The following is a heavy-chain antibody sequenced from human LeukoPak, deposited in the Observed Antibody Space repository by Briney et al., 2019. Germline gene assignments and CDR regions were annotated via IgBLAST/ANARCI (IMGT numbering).Heavy chain of an antibody. Sequence: ASVKVSCKASGYTFTTYYIHWLRQAPGHGLEWRGGFDPEDGETIYAQKFQGRVTMTEDTSTDTAYMGLSSLRSEDTAVYYCATAAAKWLPLYFDYWGQGTLVTVSS. CDR3: ATAAAKWLPLYFDY. CDR2: FDPEDGET. V-gene: IGHV1-24*01. CDR1: GYTFTTYY. J-gene: IGHJ4*02. D-gene: IGHD3-22*01.